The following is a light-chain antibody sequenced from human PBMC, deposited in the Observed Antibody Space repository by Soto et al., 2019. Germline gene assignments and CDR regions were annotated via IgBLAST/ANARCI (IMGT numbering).Light chain of an antibody. V-gene: IGLV2-8*01. CDR1: NSDVGGDNY. CDR2: EVN. CDR3: SSYAGSNWYV. Sequence: QSALTQPPSASGSPGQSVTISCTGTNSDVGGDNYVSWYQQYPGKAPKLIIYEVNERPSGVPDRFSGSKSGNTASLTVSGLHTADEADYYCSSYAGSNWYVFGTGTKVTVL. J-gene: IGLJ1*01.